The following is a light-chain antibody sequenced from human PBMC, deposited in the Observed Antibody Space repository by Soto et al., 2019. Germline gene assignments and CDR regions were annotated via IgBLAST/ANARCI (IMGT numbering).Light chain of an antibody. Sequence: QSVLTQPPSVSGAPGQRVTISCSGTSSSIGAGYEVHWYHQLPGTAPKLVIYDNNKRPSGIPARFSGSKSGTSATLGITGLQTGDEADYYCGAWDDRLTVYVFGTGTKVTVL. CDR3: GAWDDRLTVYV. CDR2: DNN. CDR1: SSSIGAGY. V-gene: IGLV1-51*01. J-gene: IGLJ1*01.